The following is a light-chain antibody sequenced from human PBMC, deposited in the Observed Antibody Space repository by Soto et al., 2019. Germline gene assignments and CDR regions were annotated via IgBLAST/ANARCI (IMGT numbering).Light chain of an antibody. CDR3: CSYVGSYSLV. CDR1: SSDVGNYIY. CDR2: DVS. V-gene: IGLV2-11*01. Sequence: QSALTQPRSVSGSPGQSVTISCTGTSSDVGNYIYVSWYQQHPGKAPKLMIYDVSKRPSGVPDRFSGSKSGNTASLTISGLQAEDEADYYCCSYVGSYSLVFGGGTKVTV. J-gene: IGLJ2*01.